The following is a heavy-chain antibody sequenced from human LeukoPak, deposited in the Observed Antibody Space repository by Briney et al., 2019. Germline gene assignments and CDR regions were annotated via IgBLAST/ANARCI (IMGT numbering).Heavy chain of an antibody. CDR1: GYTFTSYY. D-gene: IGHD3-22*01. J-gene: IGHJ4*02. V-gene: IGHV1-46*01. Sequence: APVKVSCKASGYTFTSYYMHWVRQAPGQGREWMGIINPSGGSTSYAQKFQGRVTMTRDTSTSTVYMELSSLRSEDTAAYYCARDSDYYDSSGYLPQYYFDYWGQGTLVTVSS. CDR3: ARDSDYYDSSGYLPQYYFDY. CDR2: INPSGGST.